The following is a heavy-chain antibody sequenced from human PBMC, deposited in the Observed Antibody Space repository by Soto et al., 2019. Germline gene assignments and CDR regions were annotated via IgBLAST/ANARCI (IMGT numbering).Heavy chain of an antibody. CDR2: IYYSGST. CDR3: ARYYYDSCAYYGSYYGMDV. Sequence: SETLSLTCTVSGGSISSSSYYWGWIRQPPGKGLEWIGSIYYSGSTCYNPSLKSRVTIPVDTSKNQFSLKLSSVTAADTAVYYSARYYYDSCAYYGSYYGMDVWGQGTTVTVSS. CDR1: GGSISSSSYY. D-gene: IGHD3-22*01. J-gene: IGHJ6*02. V-gene: IGHV4-39*01.